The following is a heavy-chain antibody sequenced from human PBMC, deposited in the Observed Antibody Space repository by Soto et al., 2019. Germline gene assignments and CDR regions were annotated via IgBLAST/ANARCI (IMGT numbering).Heavy chain of an antibody. V-gene: IGHV1-3*01. CDR2: INAGNGNT. J-gene: IGHJ4*02. CDR3: ARDGDCSGGSCYIHYDY. CDR1: GYTFTSYA. D-gene: IGHD2-15*01. Sequence: QVQLLQSGAEVTKPGASLKVSCQASGYTFTSYAMNWVRQAPGQSLEWMGWINAGNGNTKYSQKCQGRVTITRDTSASTAYMELSSLRSEDTAVYYCARDGDCSGGSCYIHYDYWGQGTLVTVSS.